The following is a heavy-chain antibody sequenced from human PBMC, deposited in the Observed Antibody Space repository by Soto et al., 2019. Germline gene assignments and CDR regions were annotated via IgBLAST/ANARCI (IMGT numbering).Heavy chain of an antibody. J-gene: IGHJ6*02. CDR1: GYTFTSYY. CDR3: ARGEQLYHYYYGMDV. V-gene: IGHV1-46*01. CDR2: INPSGGST. Sequence: ASVKVSCKASGYTFTSYYMHWVRQAPGQGLEWMGIINPSGGSTSYAQKFQGRVTMTRDTSTSTVYMELSSLKSEDTAVYYCARGEQLYHYYYGMDVWGQGSTVTVSS.